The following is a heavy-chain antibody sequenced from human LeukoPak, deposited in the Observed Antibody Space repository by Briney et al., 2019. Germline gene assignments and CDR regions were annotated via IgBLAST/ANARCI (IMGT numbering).Heavy chain of an antibody. V-gene: IGHV4-39*01. CDR1: GGSISSHYY. CDR2: IYYSRST. Sequence: PSETLSLTCTVSGGSISSHYYWIWIRQPPGKGLEWIGSIYYSRSTYYNPSLKSRVTISLDTSKNQFSLKLTSLTAAETAVYYCARQYGSGSAYTPVVDLWGQGTLVTVSS. D-gene: IGHD3-10*01. CDR3: ARQYGSGSAYTPVVDL. J-gene: IGHJ4*02.